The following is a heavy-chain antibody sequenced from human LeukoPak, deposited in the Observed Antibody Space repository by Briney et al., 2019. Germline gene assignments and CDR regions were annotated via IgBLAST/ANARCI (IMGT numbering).Heavy chain of an antibody. CDR2: IYSGGST. V-gene: IGHV3-66*01. D-gene: IGHD6-13*01. Sequence: GGSLRLSCVASGFTVSSKYMSWVRQAPGKGLEWVSVIYSGGSTYYADSVKGRFTISRDNSKNTLYLQMNSLRAEDTAVYYCASDTGVAAHDYWGQGTLVTVSS. CDR3: ASDTGVAAHDY. CDR1: GFTVSSKY. J-gene: IGHJ4*02.